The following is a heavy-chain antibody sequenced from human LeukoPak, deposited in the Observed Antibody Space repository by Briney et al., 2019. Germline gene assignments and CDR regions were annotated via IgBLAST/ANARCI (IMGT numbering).Heavy chain of an antibody. CDR1: GFSSSDYW. J-gene: IGHJ4*02. CDR3: ARDRSSSGSKGDY. Sequence: GGSLRLSCAASGFSSSDYWMHWVRHAPGKGLVWVSRMNSDGTTTNYADSVKGRFTISRDNAKNSLYLQMNSLRAEDTAVYYCARDRSSSGSKGDYWGQGTLVTVSS. CDR2: MNSDGTTT. D-gene: IGHD6-19*01. V-gene: IGHV3-74*01.